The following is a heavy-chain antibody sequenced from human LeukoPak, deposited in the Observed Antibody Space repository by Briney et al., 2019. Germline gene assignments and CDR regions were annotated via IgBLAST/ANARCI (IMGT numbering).Heavy chain of an antibody. J-gene: IGHJ4*02. CDR1: GFTFSSYW. CDR3: ARGRPHGNDY. CDR2: IASDGSST. Sequence: GGSLRLSCAAFGFTFSSYWMNWVRQAPGKGLAWVSRIASDGSSTTYADSVKGRFSISRDNAKNTLYLQMNSLRVEDTAVYYCARGRPHGNDYWGQGTLVTVSS. V-gene: IGHV3-74*01. D-gene: IGHD4-23*01.